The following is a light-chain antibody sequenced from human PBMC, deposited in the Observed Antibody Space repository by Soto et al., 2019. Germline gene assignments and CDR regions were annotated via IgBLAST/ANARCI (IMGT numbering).Light chain of an antibody. CDR2: DAS. Sequence: IVLTQSPATLSLSPGETATLSCRASQSVSSYLAWYQQKPGQAPRLLIYDASNRATGIPARFSGSGSGTDFALTISSLEPEDFAVYYWQQRNNRPLFGGGTKVEIK. CDR1: QSVSSY. CDR3: QQRNNRPL. V-gene: IGKV3-11*01. J-gene: IGKJ4*01.